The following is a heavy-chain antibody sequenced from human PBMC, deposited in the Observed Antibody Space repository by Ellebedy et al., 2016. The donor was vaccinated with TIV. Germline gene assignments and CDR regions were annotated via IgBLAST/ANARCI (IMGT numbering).Heavy chain of an antibody. CDR1: GFTFGNAW. CDR2: IKSQSDGEKT. Sequence: GGSLRLSCAASGFTFGNAWMSWVRQAPGKGLEWVGRIKSQSDGEKTDYATPVKGRVTISRDDSENTLYLQLNSLKTEDTGIYYCTTQILKGYYWGQGTLVTVSS. J-gene: IGHJ4*02. V-gene: IGHV3-15*01. CDR3: TTQILKGYY.